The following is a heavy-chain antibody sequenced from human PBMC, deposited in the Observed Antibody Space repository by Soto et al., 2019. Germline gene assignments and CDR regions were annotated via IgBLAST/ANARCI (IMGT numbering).Heavy chain of an antibody. Sequence: GGSLRLSCAASGFPFSSYSLTWVRQAPGKGLEWVSYISSDGTTIHYAASVKGRFTVSRDNAKASLSLQMSSLRDEDSAVYSCAREDAPKPPIYDNSGYYRSCSYWGRGTLVAVSS. V-gene: IGHV3-48*02. CDR2: ISSDGTTI. CDR3: AREDAPKPPIYDNSGYYRSCSY. D-gene: IGHD3-22*01. J-gene: IGHJ4*02. CDR1: GFPFSSYS.